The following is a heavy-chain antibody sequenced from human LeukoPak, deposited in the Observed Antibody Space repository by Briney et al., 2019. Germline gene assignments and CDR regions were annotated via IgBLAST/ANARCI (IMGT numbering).Heavy chain of an antibody. V-gene: IGHV7-4-1*02. CDR3: AREYGGFDY. Sequence: ASVKVSCKASGYTFSRYAMHWVRQAPGQGLEWMGWINTHTGNPTYAQGSTGRFVFSLDTSVSTAYLQISSLKAEDTAVYYCAREYGGFDYWGQGILVTVSS. J-gene: IGHJ4*02. D-gene: IGHD4-23*01. CDR1: GYTFSRYA. CDR2: INTHTGNP.